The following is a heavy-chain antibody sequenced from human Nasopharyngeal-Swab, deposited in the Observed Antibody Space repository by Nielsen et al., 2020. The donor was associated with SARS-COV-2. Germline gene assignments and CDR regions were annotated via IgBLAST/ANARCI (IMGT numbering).Heavy chain of an antibody. Sequence: ASVKVSCKASGDTFTLYDVIWVRQATGQGLEWMGRMNRKTGNTGYAQKFQGRVTMTRNTATATAYMELSGLRHEDTAVYYCARGAFGLDHSWFDPWGQGTLVTVSS. CDR3: ARGAFGLDHSWFDP. CDR2: MNRKTGNT. V-gene: IGHV1-8*01. CDR1: GDTFTLYD. J-gene: IGHJ5*01. D-gene: IGHD3/OR15-3a*01.